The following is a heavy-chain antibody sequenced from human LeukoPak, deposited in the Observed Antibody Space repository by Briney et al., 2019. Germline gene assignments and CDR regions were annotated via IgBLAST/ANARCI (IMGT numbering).Heavy chain of an antibody. J-gene: IGHJ4*02. CDR2: VDGGGGGT. Sequence: GGSLRLSCAASGFTLSSYAMTWVRQAPGRGLEWVSSVDGGGGGTYYADSVKGRFTISRDNSKDTLYLQMNGLRAEDTAVYLCAKQSAGSAAWYSLHYDFWGQGILVTVSS. CDR3: AKQSAGSAAWYSLHYDF. V-gene: IGHV3-23*01. D-gene: IGHD6-13*01. CDR1: GFTLSSYA.